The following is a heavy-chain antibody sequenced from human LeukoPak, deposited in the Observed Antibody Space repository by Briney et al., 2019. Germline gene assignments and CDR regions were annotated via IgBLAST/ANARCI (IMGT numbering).Heavy chain of an antibody. J-gene: IGHJ4*02. D-gene: IGHD6-19*01. CDR3: ARGWYSTGWYNFFDS. CDR1: GVTLTGYS. Sequence: GGSLRLSCAASGVTLTGYSMHWVRQAPGKGLEWVSSISGSGNYIYDADSVKGRFTVSRDNAKNSLYLQMNSLRAEDTAVYYCARGWYSTGWYNFFDSWGQGALVTVSS. CDR2: ISGSGNYI. V-gene: IGHV3-21*01.